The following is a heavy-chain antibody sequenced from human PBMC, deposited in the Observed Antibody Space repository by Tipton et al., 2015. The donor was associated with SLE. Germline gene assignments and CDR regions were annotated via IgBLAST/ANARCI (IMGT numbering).Heavy chain of an antibody. CDR2: VHTSGST. J-gene: IGHJ4*02. Sequence: TLSLTCTVSGSSISNYYWSWIRQSAGKGLEWIGRVHTSGSTSYNPSLKSRLTMSVDTSENHFSLKLTSVTAADTAVYYCVRGVASWGQGTLVTVSS. V-gene: IGHV4-4*07. CDR3: VRGVAS. CDR1: GSSISNYY.